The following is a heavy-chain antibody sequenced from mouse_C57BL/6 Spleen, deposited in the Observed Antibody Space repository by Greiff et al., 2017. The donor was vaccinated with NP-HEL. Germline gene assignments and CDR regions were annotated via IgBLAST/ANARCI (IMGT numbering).Heavy chain of an antibody. V-gene: IGHV5-9*01. Sequence: DVLLVESGGGLVKPGGSLKLSCAASGFTFSSYTMSWVRQTPEKRLEWVGTISGGGGNTYYPVSVKGRSTISTDNAKNTLYLQMSSLRSEDTALYYCAGSYYGSSYRFAYWGQGTLVTVSA. CDR3: AGSYYGSSYRFAY. CDR2: ISGGGGNT. CDR1: GFTFSSYT. D-gene: IGHD1-1*01. J-gene: IGHJ3*01.